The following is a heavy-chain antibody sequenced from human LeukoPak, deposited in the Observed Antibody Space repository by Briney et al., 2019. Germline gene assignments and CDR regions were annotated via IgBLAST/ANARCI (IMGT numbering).Heavy chain of an antibody. CDR1: GYTLTELS. V-gene: IGHV1-24*01. J-gene: IGHJ4*02. CDR2: FDPEDGET. Sequence: GASVKVSCKVSGYTLTELSMHWVRQAPGKGLEWMGGFDPEDGETIYAQKFQGRVTMTEDTSTDTAYMELSSPRSEDTAVYYCATGSRTEGGFDYWGQGTLVTVSS. D-gene: IGHD1-1*01. CDR3: ATGSRTEGGFDY.